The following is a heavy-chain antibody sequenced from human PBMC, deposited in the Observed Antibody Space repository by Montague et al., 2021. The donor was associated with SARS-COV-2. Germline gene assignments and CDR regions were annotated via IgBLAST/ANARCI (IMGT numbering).Heavy chain of an antibody. CDR2: IYDGDTT. J-gene: IGHJ4*02. CDR1: GGSIGSTNFC. Sequence: SETLSLTCTVSGGSIGSTNFCWGWIRQSPGKGLEWIGYIYDGDTTYYNSSLKRRVTTSLDTPNNQFSLKITSLIVADTAIYYRVTPGKTAVAGQFDYWGPGILVTVSS. CDR3: VTPGKTAVAGQFDY. V-gene: IGHV4-39*07. D-gene: IGHD6-19*01.